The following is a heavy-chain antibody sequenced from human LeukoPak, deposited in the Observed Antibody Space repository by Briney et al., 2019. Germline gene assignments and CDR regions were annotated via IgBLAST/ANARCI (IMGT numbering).Heavy chain of an antibody. CDR3: ARLRTTRYYFDY. J-gene: IGHJ4*02. CDR1: GGSISSSNW. D-gene: IGHD1-7*01. CDR2: IYYSGST. Sequence: PSETLSLTCAVSGGSISSSNWWSWVRQPPGQGLEWIGYIYYSGSTNYNPSLKSRVTISVDTSKNQFSLKLSSVTAADTAVYYCARLRTTRYYFDYWGQGTLVTVSS. V-gene: IGHV4-4*02.